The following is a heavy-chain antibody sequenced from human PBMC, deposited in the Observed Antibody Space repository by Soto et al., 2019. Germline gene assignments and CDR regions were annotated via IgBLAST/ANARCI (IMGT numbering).Heavy chain of an antibody. CDR3: ARADYCSGGSCYFLSYDY. Sequence: QVQLVQSGAEVKKPGASVKVSCKASGYTFTSYYMHWVRQAPGQGLEWMGIINPSGGSTSYAQKFQGRVTMTRDTSTSPVYMELSSLRSEDTAVYYCARADYCSGGSCYFLSYDYWGQGTLVTVSS. CDR2: INPSGGST. D-gene: IGHD2-15*01. J-gene: IGHJ4*02. V-gene: IGHV1-46*03. CDR1: GYTFTSYY.